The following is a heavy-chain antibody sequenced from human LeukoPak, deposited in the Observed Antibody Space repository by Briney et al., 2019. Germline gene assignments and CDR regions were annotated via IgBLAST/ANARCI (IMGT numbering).Heavy chain of an antibody. Sequence: ASVKVSCKASGYTFTNHDINWVRQASGQGLEWMGWMHSNSGNTGYAQKFQGRVSMTTNPSISTAYMELSSLRSEDTAIYYCARAVRDYYDSSGNYDAFDILGQGTMVTVSS. V-gene: IGHV1-8*01. D-gene: IGHD3-22*01. J-gene: IGHJ3*02. CDR2: MHSNSGNT. CDR3: ARAVRDYYDSSGNYDAFDI. CDR1: GYTFTNHD.